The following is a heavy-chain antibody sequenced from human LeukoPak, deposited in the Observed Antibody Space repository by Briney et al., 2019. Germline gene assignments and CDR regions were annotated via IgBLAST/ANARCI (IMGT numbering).Heavy chain of an antibody. CDR3: ARAECGGDCYLYAFDI. Sequence: GSLRLSCAASGFTFSSYAMHWVRQAPGRGLEYVSAISSSGGSTYYANSVKGRFTISRDNSKNTLYLQMGSLRAEDMAVYYCARAECGGDCYLYAFDIWGQGTMVTVSS. D-gene: IGHD2-21*02. V-gene: IGHV3-64*01. CDR1: GFTFSSYA. CDR2: ISSSGGST. J-gene: IGHJ3*02.